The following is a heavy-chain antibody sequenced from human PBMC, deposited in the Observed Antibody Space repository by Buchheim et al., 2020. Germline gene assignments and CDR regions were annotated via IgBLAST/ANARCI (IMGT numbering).Heavy chain of an antibody. CDR2: INPSGGST. CDR1: GYTFTSYY. V-gene: IGHV1-46*03. Sequence: QVQLVQSGAEVKKPGASVKVSCKVSGYTFTSYYMHWVRQAPGQGLEWMGIINPSGGSTSYAQKFQGRVTMTRDTSTSTVDMELSSLRSEDTAVYYCARDLDSSGLVGLGYYYGMDVWGQGTT. CDR3: ARDLDSSGLVGLGYYYGMDV. J-gene: IGHJ6*02. D-gene: IGHD6-19*01.